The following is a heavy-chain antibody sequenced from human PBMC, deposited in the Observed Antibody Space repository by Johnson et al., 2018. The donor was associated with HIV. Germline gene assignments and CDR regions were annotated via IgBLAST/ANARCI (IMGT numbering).Heavy chain of an antibody. V-gene: IGHV3-30*18. J-gene: IGHJ3*02. D-gene: IGHD1-26*01. Sequence: QMLLVESGGGVVQPGRSLRLSCAASGFTFSSYGMHWVRQAPGKGLEWVAVISNDGSIKFSADSVKGRFTISKDNSKNTLYLQMNSLRAEDTAVYYWSKDDRELDAFDIWGQGTMVTVSS. CDR2: ISNDGSIK. CDR1: GFTFSSYG. CDR3: SKDDRELDAFDI.